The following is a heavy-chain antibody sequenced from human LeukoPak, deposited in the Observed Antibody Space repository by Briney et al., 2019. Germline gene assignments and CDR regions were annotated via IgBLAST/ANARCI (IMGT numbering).Heavy chain of an antibody. CDR1: GFTFSSYW. CDR2: INTDGSST. D-gene: IGHD2-15*01. J-gene: IGHJ4*02. V-gene: IGHV3-74*01. Sequence: GGSLRLSCAASGFTFSSYWMHWVRQAPGEGLVWVSRINTDGSSTNYADSVKGRFTISRDNAKNTLYLQMNSLRAEDTAVYYCAREWCRGDSCYRIFDYWGQGTLVTVSS. CDR3: AREWCRGDSCYRIFDY.